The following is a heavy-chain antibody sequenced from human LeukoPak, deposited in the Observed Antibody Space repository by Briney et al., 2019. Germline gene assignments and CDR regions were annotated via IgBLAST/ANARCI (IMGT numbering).Heavy chain of an antibody. V-gene: IGHV4-39*01. CDR1: GGSISSSSYY. CDR2: IYYSGST. D-gene: IGHD3-10*01. Sequence: SETLSLTCTVSGGSISSSSYYWGWIRQPPGKGLEWIGSIYYSGSTYYNPSLKSRVTISVDTSKNQFSLKLSSVTAADTAVYYCARGGSGSYDPAWFDPWGQGTLVTVSS. CDR3: ARGGSGSYDPAWFDP. J-gene: IGHJ5*02.